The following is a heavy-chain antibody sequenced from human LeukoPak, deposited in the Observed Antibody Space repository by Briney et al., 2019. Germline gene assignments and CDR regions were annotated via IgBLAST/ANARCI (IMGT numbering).Heavy chain of an antibody. CDR1: GYTFSDYG. CDR3: ARDPGYCSTTNCYGSWFDA. CDR2: INVYNGNT. J-gene: IGHJ5*02. D-gene: IGHD2-2*01. V-gene: IGHV1-18*01. Sequence: GASVKVSCKASGYTFSDYGISWVRQAPGQWLEWMGWINVYNGNTKYAQKAQGRVAMTTDTSTSTAYMELRSLTSDDTAVYYCARDPGYCSTTNCYGSWFDAWGQGTLVTVSS.